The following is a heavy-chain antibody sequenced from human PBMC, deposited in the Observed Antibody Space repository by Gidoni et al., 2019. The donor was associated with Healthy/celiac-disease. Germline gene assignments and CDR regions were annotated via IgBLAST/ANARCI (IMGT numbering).Heavy chain of an antibody. CDR3: ARDLGSSGSMGAFDI. J-gene: IGHJ3*02. D-gene: IGHD3-22*01. CDR2: ISYDGSNK. Sequence: QVQLVESGGGGVQPGRSRRRSCSASGFTLRSHAMHWVRQAPGKGLEWVAVISYDGSNKYYAASVKGRFTISRDNSKHTLYLQMNSLRAEDTAVYYCARDLGSSGSMGAFDIWGQGTMVTVSS. CDR1: GFTLRSHA. V-gene: IGHV3-30*01.